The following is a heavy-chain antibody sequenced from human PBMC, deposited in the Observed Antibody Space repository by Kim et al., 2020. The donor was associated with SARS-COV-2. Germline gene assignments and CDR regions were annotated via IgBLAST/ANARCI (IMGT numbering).Heavy chain of an antibody. CDR2: ISYDGSHK. CDR1: GFTFSNYG. CDR3: ANGRIGRVDVVAAEFDF. Sequence: GGSLRLSCAVSGFTFSNYGMHWVRQAPGKGLEWVAFISYDGSHKYYGDSVKGRFTISRDNSKNTLDLQMNSLRSEDTAVYYCANGRIGRVDVVAAEFDFWGQRTLVTVSS. D-gene: IGHD5-12*01. V-gene: IGHV3-30*18. J-gene: IGHJ4*02.